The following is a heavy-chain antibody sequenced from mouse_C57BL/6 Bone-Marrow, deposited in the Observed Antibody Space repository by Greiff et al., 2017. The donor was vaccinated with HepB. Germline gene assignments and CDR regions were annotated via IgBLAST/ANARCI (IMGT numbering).Heavy chain of an antibody. J-gene: IGHJ3*01. CDR1: GFNIKDDY. Sequence: VQLQQSGAELVRPGASVKLSCTASGFNIKDDYMHWVKQRPEPGLEWIGWIDPENGDTEYASKFQGKATITADTSSNTAYLQLSSLTSEDTAVSYCTYFLHDFAYWGQGTLVTVSA. CDR2: IDPENGDT. CDR3: TYFLHDFAY. D-gene: IGHD2-12*01. V-gene: IGHV14-4*01.